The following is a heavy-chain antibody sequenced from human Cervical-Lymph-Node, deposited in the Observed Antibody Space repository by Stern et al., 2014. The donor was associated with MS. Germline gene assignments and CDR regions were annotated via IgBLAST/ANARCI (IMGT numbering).Heavy chain of an antibody. Sequence: VQLVQSGAEVKKPGASVKVSCKASGYTFTSYYMHWVRQAPGQGLEWRGIINPSGGSTSYAQKFQGRVTMTRDTSTSTVYMELSSLRSEDTAVYYCARDHGYSYGPEEYFDYWGQGTLVTVSS. D-gene: IGHD5-18*01. CDR3: ARDHGYSYGPEEYFDY. CDR1: GYTFTSYY. V-gene: IGHV1-46*01. CDR2: INPSGGST. J-gene: IGHJ4*02.